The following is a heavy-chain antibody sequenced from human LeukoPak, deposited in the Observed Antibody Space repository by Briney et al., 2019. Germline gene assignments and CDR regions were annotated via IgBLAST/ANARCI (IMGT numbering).Heavy chain of an antibody. J-gene: IGHJ5*02. CDR3: AKDWSLNP. D-gene: IGHD3-3*01. CDR1: GFTFSSYG. CDR2: ISYDGSNK. V-gene: IGHV3-30*18. Sequence: GRSLRLSCAASGFTFSSYGMHWVRQAPGKGLEWVAVISYDGSNKYYADSVKGRFTISRDNSKNTLYLQMNSLRAEDTAGYYCAKDWSLNPWGRGTLVTVSS.